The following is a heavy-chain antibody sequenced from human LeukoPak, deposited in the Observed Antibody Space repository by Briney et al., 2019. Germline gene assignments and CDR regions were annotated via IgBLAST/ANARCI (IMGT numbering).Heavy chain of an antibody. CDR3: AREPDYYYGMDV. V-gene: IGHV4-59*01. CDR1: GGSLSSYY. J-gene: IGHJ6*01. Sequence: SETLSLTCTVSGGSLSSYYWSWLRQPPGKGVEWIGYTYYSGSTNYNPSLKSRVTISVDTSKNQFSLKLSPVTAADTAVYYCAREPDYYYGMDVWGKGATVTVSS. CDR2: TYYSGST.